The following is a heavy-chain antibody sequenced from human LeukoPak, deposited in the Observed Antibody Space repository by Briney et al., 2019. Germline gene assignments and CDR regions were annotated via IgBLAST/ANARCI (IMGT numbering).Heavy chain of an antibody. CDR1: GFTFSSYA. CDR2: ISSNGGST. CDR3: ARDNAIAAAGYFDY. V-gene: IGHV3-64*01. J-gene: IGHJ4*02. Sequence: GGSLRLSCAASGFTFSSYAMHWVRQAPGQGLEYVSAISSNGGSTYYANSVKGRFTISRDNSKNTLYLQMGGLRAEDMAVYYCARDNAIAAAGYFDYWGQGTLVTVSS. D-gene: IGHD6-13*01.